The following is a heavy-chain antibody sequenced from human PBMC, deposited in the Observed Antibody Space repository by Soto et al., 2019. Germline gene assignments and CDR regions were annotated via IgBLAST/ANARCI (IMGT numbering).Heavy chain of an antibody. CDR1: GGSISSYY. D-gene: IGHD2-15*01. CDR2: IYYSGST. Sequence: SETLSLTCTVSGGSISSYYWSWIRQPPGKGLEWIGYIYYSGSTNYNPSLKSRVTISVDTSKNQFSLKLSSVTAADTAVYYCARGDCSGGSCYSLWFDPWGQGTLVTVSS. V-gene: IGHV4-59*01. CDR3: ARGDCSGGSCYSLWFDP. J-gene: IGHJ5*02.